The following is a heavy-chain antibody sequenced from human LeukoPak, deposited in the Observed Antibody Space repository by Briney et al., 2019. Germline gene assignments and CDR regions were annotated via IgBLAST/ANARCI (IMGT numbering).Heavy chain of an antibody. D-gene: IGHD3-10*01. CDR2: IRRKVNSYAT. CDR1: GFTFSGSA. Sequence: GGSLRLSCAASGFTFSGSAMHWVRQASGKGLEWVGRIRRKVNSYATAYAASVKGRFTISRDNSKNTLYLQMNSLRAEDTAVYYCARKLWIGELDYWGQGTLVTVSS. J-gene: IGHJ4*02. V-gene: IGHV3-73*01. CDR3: ARKLWIGELDY.